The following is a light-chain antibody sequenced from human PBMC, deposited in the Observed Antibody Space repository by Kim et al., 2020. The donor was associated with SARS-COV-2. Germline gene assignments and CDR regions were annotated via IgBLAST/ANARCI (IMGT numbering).Light chain of an antibody. CDR1: SGHSSYA. CDR3: QTWGTGIHVV. Sequence: VKLTCTLSSGHSSYAIAWHQQQPEKGPRYLMKLNSDGSHSKVDGIPDRFSGSSSGAERYLTISSLQSEDEADYYCQTWGTGIHVVFGGGTQLTVL. CDR2: LNSDGSH. V-gene: IGLV4-69*01. J-gene: IGLJ2*01.